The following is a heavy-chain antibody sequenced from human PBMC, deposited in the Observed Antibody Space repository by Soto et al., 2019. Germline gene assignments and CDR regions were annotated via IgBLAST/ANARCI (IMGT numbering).Heavy chain of an antibody. D-gene: IGHD4-17*01. CDR2: ISSSSSYI. Sequence: GGSLRLSCAASGFTFSSYSMNWVRQAPGKGLEWVSSISSSSSYIYYADSVKGRFTSSRDNAKNSLYLQMNSLRAEDTAVYYCAIWSRMTTVTTVIDYWGQGTLVTVSS. CDR3: AIWSRMTTVTTVIDY. V-gene: IGHV3-21*01. CDR1: GFTFSSYS. J-gene: IGHJ4*02.